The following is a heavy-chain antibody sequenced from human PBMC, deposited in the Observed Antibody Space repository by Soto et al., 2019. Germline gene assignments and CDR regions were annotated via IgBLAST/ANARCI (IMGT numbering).Heavy chain of an antibody. Sequence: GGSLRLSCAASGFTFSSYAMSWVRQAPGKGLEWVSAISGSGGSTYYADSVKGRSTISRDNSKNTLYLQMNSLRAEDTAVYYCAKDLGPTMSSGDAFDIWGQGTMVTVSS. CDR1: GFTFSSYA. CDR3: AKDLGPTMSSGDAFDI. CDR2: ISGSGGST. D-gene: IGHD5-12*01. J-gene: IGHJ3*02. V-gene: IGHV3-23*01.